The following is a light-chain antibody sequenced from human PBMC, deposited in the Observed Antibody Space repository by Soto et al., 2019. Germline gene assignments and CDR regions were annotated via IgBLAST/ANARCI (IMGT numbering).Light chain of an antibody. CDR2: GNS. J-gene: IGLJ1*01. V-gene: IGLV1-40*01. CDR1: SSNIGAGYD. CDR3: QSYDSSLSGSEYV. Sequence: QSVLTQPPSVSGAPGQRVTISCTGSSSNIGAGYDVHWYQQLPGTAPKLLIYGNSNRPSGVPDRFSGSKSGTSASLAITWLQAEDEADYYCQSYDSSLSGSEYVFGTGTKLTVL.